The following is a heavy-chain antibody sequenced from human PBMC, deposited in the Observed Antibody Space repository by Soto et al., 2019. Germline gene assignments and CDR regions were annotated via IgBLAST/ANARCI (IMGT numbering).Heavy chain of an antibody. CDR2: TEHYGRT. V-gene: IGHV4-4*02. CDR1: GASISTNTW. J-gene: IGHJ4*02. Sequence: PSETLSLTCAVSGASISTNTWWSWVRQPPGKGLEWIGETEHYGRTYYNPSLKSRLTISVDKAKNQFSLNLSSVTAADTAVYYCASLGTTVSAVDYWGQGTLVTVSS. CDR3: ASLGTTVSAVDY. D-gene: IGHD1-7*01.